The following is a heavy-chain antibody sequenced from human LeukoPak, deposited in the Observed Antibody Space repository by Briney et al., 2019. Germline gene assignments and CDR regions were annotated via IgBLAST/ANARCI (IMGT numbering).Heavy chain of an antibody. CDR1: GFTFGSYS. J-gene: IGHJ2*01. CDR3: ARDRVFAAGYSRFDL. Sequence: GGSLRLSCAASGFTFGSYSMTWVRQAPGKGLEWVSFISSSSSYIYYADSVKGRFTISRDNAKNSLYLQMNSLRAEDTAVYYCARDRVFAAGYSRFDLWGRGTLVTVSS. V-gene: IGHV3-21*01. CDR2: ISSSSSYI. D-gene: IGHD5-24*01.